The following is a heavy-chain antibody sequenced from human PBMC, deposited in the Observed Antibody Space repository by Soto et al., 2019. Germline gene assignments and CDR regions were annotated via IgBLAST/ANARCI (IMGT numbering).Heavy chain of an antibody. CDR2: ISGSGGST. J-gene: IGHJ6*02. V-gene: IGHV3-23*01. Sequence: EVQLLESGGGLVQPGGSLRLSCAASGFTFSSYAMRWVRQAPGKGLEWVSTISGSGGSTYYADSVKGRFTISRDNSKNTLYLQMNSLRAEDTVVYYCAKGLWGYYGMDVWGQGTTVTVSS. CDR3: AKGLWGYYGMDV. D-gene: IGHD3-16*01. CDR1: GFTFSSYA.